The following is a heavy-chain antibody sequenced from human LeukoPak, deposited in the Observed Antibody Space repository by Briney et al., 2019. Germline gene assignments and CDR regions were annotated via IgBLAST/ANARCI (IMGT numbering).Heavy chain of an antibody. CDR2: IRSKAYGGTT. J-gene: IGHJ3*02. Sequence: QPGRSLRLSCTASGFTFGDYAMSWYRQAPGKGLEWVGFIRSKAYGGTTEYAASVKGRFTISRDDSKSIAYLQLNSLQTEDTAVYYCSRDDLITIFGVVIWGQGTMVIVSS. D-gene: IGHD3-3*01. CDR3: SRDDLITIFGVVI. V-gene: IGHV3-49*03. CDR1: GFTFGDYA.